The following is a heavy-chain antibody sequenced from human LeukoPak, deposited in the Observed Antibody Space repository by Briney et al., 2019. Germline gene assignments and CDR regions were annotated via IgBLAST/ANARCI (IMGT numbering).Heavy chain of an antibody. CDR2: VNRDGSST. D-gene: IGHD6-13*01. CDR1: GFTFSSYR. V-gene: IGHV3-74*01. CDR3: ARDRSISAAGDTY. J-gene: IGHJ4*02. Sequence: SGGSLRLSCAASGFTFSSYRMHWVRQAPGKGLVWVSRVNRDGSSTSYADSVKGRFTISRDNAKNTLSLQMNSLRAEDTAVYYCARDRSISAAGDTYWGQGTLVTVSS.